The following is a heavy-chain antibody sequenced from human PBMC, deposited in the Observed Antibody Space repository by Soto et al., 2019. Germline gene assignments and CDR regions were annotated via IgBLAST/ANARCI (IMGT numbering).Heavy chain of an antibody. CDR3: ARGATAGDSAVHY. D-gene: IGHD2-21*01. CDR2: IIPVLDKA. Sequence: QVQLVQSGAEVKKPGSSVKVSCKTSGGTFSTYTLSWVRQAPGQGLEWMGRIIPVLDKADYAQRFQGRLTITADRSTSTANMELCSLSSEDTAIYYCARGATAGDSAVHYWGQGTLVSVSS. V-gene: IGHV1-69*02. CDR1: GGTFSTYT. J-gene: IGHJ4*02.